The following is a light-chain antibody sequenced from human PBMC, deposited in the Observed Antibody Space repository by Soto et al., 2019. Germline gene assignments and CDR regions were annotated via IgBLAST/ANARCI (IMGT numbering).Light chain of an antibody. CDR2: EVN. CDR1: SSDVGGYNY. J-gene: IGLJ1*01. Sequence: QSVLTQPASVSASPGQSITISCTGTSSDVGGYNYVSWYQQHPGKAPKLIIYEVNNRPSGVSNRFSGSKSGNTASLTISGLXXXXXXXYYCTSXTSRNTYFFGSGTKLTVL. V-gene: IGLV2-14*01. CDR3: TSXTSRNTYF.